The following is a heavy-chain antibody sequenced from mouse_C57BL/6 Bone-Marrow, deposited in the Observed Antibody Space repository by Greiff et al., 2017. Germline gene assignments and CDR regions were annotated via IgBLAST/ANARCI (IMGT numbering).Heavy chain of an antibody. V-gene: IGHV7-1*01. Sequence: EVQGVESGGGLVQSGRSLRLSCATSGFTFSDFYMEWVRQAPGKGLEWIAASRNKANDYTTEYSASVKGRFIVSRDTSQSILYLQMNALRAEDTAIYYCARDAVGDYGYLYAMDYWGQGTSVTVSS. J-gene: IGHJ4*01. CDR1: GFTFSDFY. D-gene: IGHD2-2*01. CDR2: SRNKANDYTT. CDR3: ARDAVGDYGYLYAMDY.